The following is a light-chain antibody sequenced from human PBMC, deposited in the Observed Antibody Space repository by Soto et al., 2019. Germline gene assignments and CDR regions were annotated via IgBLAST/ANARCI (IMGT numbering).Light chain of an antibody. Sequence: QSVLTQSSSASASLGSSVKLTCTLSSGHNSYIIAWHQQQPGKAPRYLMKLEGSGSYNKGSGVPDRFSGSSSGADRYLTMSNLQSEDEADYYCETWDSNTRVFGGGTKLTVL. CDR2: LEGSGSY. CDR3: ETWDSNTRV. CDR1: SGHNSYI. J-gene: IGLJ3*02. V-gene: IGLV4-60*03.